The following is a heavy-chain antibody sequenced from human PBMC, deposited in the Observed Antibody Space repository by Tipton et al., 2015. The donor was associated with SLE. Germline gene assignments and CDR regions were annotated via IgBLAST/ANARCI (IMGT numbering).Heavy chain of an antibody. CDR3: ANGGEATPYFDF. CDR1: GGSISYHY. Sequence: LSLTCTVSGGSISYHYWIWIRQPPGKGLEWVSAISGLDNITYYADSVKGRFTISRDNSKRTLYLEVDSLRAEDTAIYYCANGGEATPYFDFWGQGTLVTVSS. V-gene: IGHV3-23*01. D-gene: IGHD5-24*01. J-gene: IGHJ4*02. CDR2: ISGLDNIT.